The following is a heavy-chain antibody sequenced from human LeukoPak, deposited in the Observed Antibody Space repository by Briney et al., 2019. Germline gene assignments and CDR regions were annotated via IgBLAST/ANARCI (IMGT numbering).Heavy chain of an antibody. CDR1: GFTFSRYG. CDR2: TSGSSGSTI. Sequence: GGSLRLSCKASGFTFSRYGMNWVRQAPGRGLEWLSYTSGSSGSTIYYAQSVRGRFTISRDDAKNTLYLLMNSLRADDTAVYFCARDKIQWLRYSYFDYWGQGVLVTVSS. J-gene: IGHJ4*02. D-gene: IGHD5-12*01. V-gene: IGHV3-48*01. CDR3: ARDKIQWLRYSYFDY.